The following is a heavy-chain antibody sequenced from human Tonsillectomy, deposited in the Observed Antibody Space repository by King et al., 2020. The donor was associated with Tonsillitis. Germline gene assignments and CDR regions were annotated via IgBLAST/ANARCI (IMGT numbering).Heavy chain of an antibody. J-gene: IGHJ4*02. V-gene: IGHV4-34*01. D-gene: IGHD4-17*01. CDR3: ASFGGRRLRTNDY. Sequence: HVQLQQWGAGLLKPSETLSLTCAVYGGSFSGYYWSWIRQPPGKGLEWIGEINHSGSTNYNPSLKSRVTISVDTSKNQFSLKLSSVTAADTAVYYCASFGGRRLRTNDYWGQGTLVTVSS. CDR2: INHSGST. CDR1: GGSFSGYY.